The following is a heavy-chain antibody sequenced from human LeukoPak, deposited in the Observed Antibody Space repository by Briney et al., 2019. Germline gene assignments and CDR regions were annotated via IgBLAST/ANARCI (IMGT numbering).Heavy chain of an antibody. D-gene: IGHD1-1*01. J-gene: IGHJ6*03. CDR3: ASRSSSWVGNYYYYYMDV. CDR2: IYSGGST. V-gene: IGHV3-53*01. CDR1: GFTVSSNY. Sequence: PGGSLRLSCAASGFTVSSNYMSWVRQAPGKGLEWVSVIYSGGSTYYADSVKGRFTISRDNSKNTLYLQMNSLRAEDTAVYYCASRSSSWVGNYYYYYMDVWGKGTTVTISS.